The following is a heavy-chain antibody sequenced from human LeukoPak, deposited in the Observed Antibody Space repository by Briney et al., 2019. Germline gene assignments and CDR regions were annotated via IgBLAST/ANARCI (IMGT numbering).Heavy chain of an antibody. Sequence: GGSLRLSCAASGFSFSDAWMSWVRQIPGKGLEWVGRIESKTDGGTTDYAAPVKGRFTISRDDSTNTLYLQMNSLKSEDTAVYYCAREGVDRPNAGYFDYWGQGTLVTVSS. CDR3: AREGVDRPNAGYFDY. V-gene: IGHV3-15*04. D-gene: IGHD5-12*01. J-gene: IGHJ4*02. CDR1: GFSFSDAW. CDR2: IESKTDGGTT.